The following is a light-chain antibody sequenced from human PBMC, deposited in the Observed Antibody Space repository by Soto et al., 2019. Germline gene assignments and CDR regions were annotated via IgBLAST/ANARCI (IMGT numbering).Light chain of an antibody. CDR3: QQYNEWPIT. V-gene: IGKV3-15*01. J-gene: IGKJ5*01. CDR1: QSVGSL. Sequence: EIVLTQSPATLSVSPGERATLSCRASQSVGSLVAWYQQKPGQPPRLLIYRASSRATGISGSFSGSGSGTEFTLTITSLQSEDFAVYYCQQYNEWPITFGQGTRLENK. CDR2: RAS.